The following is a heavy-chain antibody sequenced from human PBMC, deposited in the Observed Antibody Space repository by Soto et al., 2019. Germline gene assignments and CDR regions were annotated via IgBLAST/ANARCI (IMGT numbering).Heavy chain of an antibody. V-gene: IGHV3-33*01. J-gene: IGHJ4*02. CDR2: IWYDGSNK. CDR3: ARDAQRELNHYDSSGYSF. Sequence: QVQLVESGGGVVHPGRSLRLSCAASGFTFSSYGMHWVRQAPGKGLEWVAVIWYDGSNKYYADSVKGRFTISRDNSKNTLYLQMNSLRAEDTAVYYCARDAQRELNHYDSSGYSFWGQGTLVTVSS. D-gene: IGHD3-22*01. CDR1: GFTFSSYG.